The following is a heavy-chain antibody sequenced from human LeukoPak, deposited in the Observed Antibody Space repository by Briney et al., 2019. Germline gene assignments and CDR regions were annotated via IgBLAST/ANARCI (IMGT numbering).Heavy chain of an antibody. D-gene: IGHD6-13*01. CDR1: GGSISSGGYY. V-gene: IGHV4-31*03. J-gene: IGHJ5*02. CDR3: ARGTGGAAAADFDP. CDR2: IYYSGST. Sequence: SETLSLTCTVSGGSISSGGYYWSWLRQHPGKGLEWIGFIYYSGSTYYNPSLKSRGTISIDTSKNQFSLKLSSVTAADTAVYYCARGTGGAAAADFDPWGQGTLVTVSS.